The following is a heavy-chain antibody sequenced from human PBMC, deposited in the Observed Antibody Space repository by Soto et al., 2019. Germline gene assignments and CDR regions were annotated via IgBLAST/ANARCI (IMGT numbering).Heavy chain of an antibody. Sequence: QVQLVQSGAEVKKPGASVKVSCKASGYTFTSYGISWVRQAPGQGLEWMGWISAYNGNTNYAQNLQGRVTMTTDTSTSTGYMGLRSLRSDTPAVYYWAGVGGSGSYYKHYNWFDPWCQGTLVTVSS. CDR1: GYTFTSYG. CDR2: ISAYNGNT. D-gene: IGHD3-10*01. V-gene: IGHV1-18*01. J-gene: IGHJ5*02. CDR3: AGVGGSGSYYKHYNWFDP.